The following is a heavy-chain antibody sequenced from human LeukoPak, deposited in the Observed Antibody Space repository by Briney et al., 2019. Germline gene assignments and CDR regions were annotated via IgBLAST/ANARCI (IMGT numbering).Heavy chain of an antibody. Sequence: GASVKVSCKASGGTFSSYAISWVRQAPGQGLEWMGWISAYNGNTNYAQKLQGRVTMTTDTSTSTAYMELRSLRSDDTAVYYCARGRYSYGPPTLYYFDYWGQGTLVTVSS. CDR2: ISAYNGNT. D-gene: IGHD5-18*01. J-gene: IGHJ4*02. CDR3: ARGRYSYGPPTLYYFDY. CDR1: GGTFSSYA. V-gene: IGHV1-18*01.